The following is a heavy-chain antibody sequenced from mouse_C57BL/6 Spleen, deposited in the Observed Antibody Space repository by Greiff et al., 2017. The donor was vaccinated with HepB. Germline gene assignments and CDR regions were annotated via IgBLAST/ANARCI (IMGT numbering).Heavy chain of an antibody. CDR2: INYDGSST. D-gene: IGHD2-1*01. CDR3: ARDGNYRAMDY. CDR1: GFTFSDYY. V-gene: IGHV5-16*01. J-gene: IGHJ4*01. Sequence: EVMLVESEGGLVQPGSSMKLSCTASGFTFSDYYMAWVRQVPEKGLEWVANINYDGSSTYYLDSLKSRFIISRDNAKNILYLQMSSLKSEDTATYYCARDGNYRAMDYWGQGTSVTVSS.